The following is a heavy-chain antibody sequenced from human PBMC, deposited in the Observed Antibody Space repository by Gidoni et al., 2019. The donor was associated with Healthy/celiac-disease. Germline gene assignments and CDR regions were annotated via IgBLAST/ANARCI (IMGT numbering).Heavy chain of an antibody. CDR2: ISYDGSNK. D-gene: IGHD6-13*01. CDR1: GFNFSSYG. Sequence: QVQLVESGGGVVQPGRSLRLSCAASGFNFSSYGMHWVRQAPGKGLEWVAVISYDGSNKYYADSVKGRFTISRDNSKNTLYLQMNSLRAEDTAVYYCAKAGGTAPYYYYYYMDVWGKGTTVTVSS. V-gene: IGHV3-30*18. CDR3: AKAGGTAPYYYYYYMDV. J-gene: IGHJ6*03.